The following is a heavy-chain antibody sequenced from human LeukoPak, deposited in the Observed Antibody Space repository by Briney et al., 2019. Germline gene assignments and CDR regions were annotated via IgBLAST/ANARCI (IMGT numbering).Heavy chain of an antibody. Sequence: ASVKVSCKASGYTFTGYYMHWVRQAPGQGLEWMGWINPNSGGTNYAQKFQGWVTMTRDTSISTAYMELSRLRSDDTAVYYCARGDSSSWFRGEFDYWGQGTLVTVSS. CDR2: INPNSGGT. CDR3: ARGDSSSWFRGEFDY. CDR1: GYTFTGYY. D-gene: IGHD6-13*01. J-gene: IGHJ4*02. V-gene: IGHV1-2*04.